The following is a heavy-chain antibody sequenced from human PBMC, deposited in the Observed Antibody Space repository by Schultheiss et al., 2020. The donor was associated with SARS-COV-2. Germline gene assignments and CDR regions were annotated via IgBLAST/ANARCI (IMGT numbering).Heavy chain of an antibody. V-gene: IGHV4-34*01. CDR1: GGSFSGYY. Sequence: SETLSLTCAVYGGSFSGYYWSWIRQPPGKGLEWIGEINHSGSTNYNPSLKSRVTISVDTSKNQFSLKLSSVTAADTAVYYCARFETVAGFSYFDYWGQGTLVTVSS. CDR3: ARFETVAGFSYFDY. D-gene: IGHD6-19*01. J-gene: IGHJ4*02. CDR2: INHSGST.